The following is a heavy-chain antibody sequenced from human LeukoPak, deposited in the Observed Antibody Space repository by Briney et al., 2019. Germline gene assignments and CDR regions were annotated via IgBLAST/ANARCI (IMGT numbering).Heavy chain of an antibody. Sequence: PGGSLRLSCAASGFNFSSYGLHWVRPAPGKGLELVALISYGGTNKYYADSVKGRFTISRDNSKNTLYLQMNSLRAEDTAVYYCAGSAAGSFGWFDPWGQGTLVTVSS. V-gene: IGHV3-30*03. J-gene: IGHJ5*02. CDR1: GFNFSSYG. CDR3: AGSAAGSFGWFDP. D-gene: IGHD6-13*01. CDR2: ISYGGTNK.